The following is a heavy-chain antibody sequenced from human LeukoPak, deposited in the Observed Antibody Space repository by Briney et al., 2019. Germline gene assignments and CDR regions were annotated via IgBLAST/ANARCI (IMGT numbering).Heavy chain of an antibody. D-gene: IGHD1-1*01. V-gene: IGHV1-2*02. CDR3: AREGQLGLDN. CDR1: GHTFTVHY. CDR2: ITLNSGDT. Sequence: ASVKDSCKASGHTFTVHYIHWVRQGPGQGLEWLGWITLNSGDTHYAQKFQGRLTMTSDTSISTGYMELSRLQFDDTAVYYCAREGQLGLDNWGQGTLVTVSS. J-gene: IGHJ1*01.